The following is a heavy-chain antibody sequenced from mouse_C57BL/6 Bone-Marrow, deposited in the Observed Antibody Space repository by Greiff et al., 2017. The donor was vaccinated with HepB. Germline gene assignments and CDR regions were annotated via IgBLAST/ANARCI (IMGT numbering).Heavy chain of an antibody. J-gene: IGHJ1*03. CDR2: IYPRSGNT. V-gene: IGHV1-81*01. Sequence: VKLQQSGAELARPGASVKLSCKASGYTFTSYGISWVKQRTGQGLEWIGEIYPRSGNTYYNEKFKGKATLTADKSSSTAYMELRSLTSEDSAVYFCASPHYYGSSYGWYFDVWGTGTTVTVSS. CDR3: ASPHYYGSSYGWYFDV. CDR1: GYTFTSYG. D-gene: IGHD1-1*01.